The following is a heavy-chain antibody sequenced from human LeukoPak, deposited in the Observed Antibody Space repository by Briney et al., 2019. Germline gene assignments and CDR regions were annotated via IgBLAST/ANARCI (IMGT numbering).Heavy chain of an antibody. CDR3: ARLITMVRGVIIPHWYFDL. Sequence: SETLSLTCIVSGGSISSSIYYWAWVRQPPGKGLEWIGTVFYNGATQYSPSLRSRVTISIDTSTNQFSLKLTSVTAADTALYYCARLITMVRGVIIPHWYFDLWGRGTLVTVSS. J-gene: IGHJ2*01. V-gene: IGHV4-39*07. CDR1: GGSISSSIYY. D-gene: IGHD3-10*01. CDR2: VFYNGAT.